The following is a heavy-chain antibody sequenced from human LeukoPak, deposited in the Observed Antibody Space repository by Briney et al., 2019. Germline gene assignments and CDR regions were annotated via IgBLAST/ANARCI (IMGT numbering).Heavy chain of an antibody. D-gene: IGHD3-10*01. Sequence: GESLKISCKGSEFSFTSYWIAWLRQMPGRGLEYMAIIYPADGDTRYSPSFQGQVTISADTSISTAYLQWSSLKASDTAIYFCARLRSGYGSGSFDYWGQGTLITVSS. CDR2: IYPADGDT. V-gene: IGHV5-51*01. CDR1: EFSFTSYW. J-gene: IGHJ4*02. CDR3: ARLRSGYGSGSFDY.